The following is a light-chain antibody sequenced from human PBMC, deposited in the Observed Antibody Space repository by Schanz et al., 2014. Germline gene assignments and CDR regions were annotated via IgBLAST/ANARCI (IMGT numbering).Light chain of an antibody. J-gene: IGLJ3*02. CDR1: SSDVGGYDF. CDR2: DVS. Sequence: QSALTQPASVSGSPGQSITISCTGTSSDVGGYDFVSWYQQHPDKAPKLMIYDVSKRPSGVPDRFSASKSGNTASLTVSGLQADDEADYHCCSLSADSTWVFGGGTKLTVL. V-gene: IGLV2-14*03. CDR3: CSLSADSTWV.